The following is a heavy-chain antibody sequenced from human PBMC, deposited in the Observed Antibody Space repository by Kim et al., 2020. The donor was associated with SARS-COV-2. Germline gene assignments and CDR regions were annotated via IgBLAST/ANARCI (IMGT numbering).Heavy chain of an antibody. CDR1: GFTFSNYG. CDR3: AKDPQSIAGRRPFDY. V-gene: IGHV3-30*18. J-gene: IGHJ4*02. Sequence: GGSLRLSCAASGFTFSNYGMHWVRQAPGKGLEWVAVISYDGSNKYYADSVKGRFTISRDNSKNTLYLQMNSLRAEDTAVYYCAKDPQSIAGRRPFDYWGQGTLVTVSS. CDR2: ISYDGSNK. D-gene: IGHD6-6*01.